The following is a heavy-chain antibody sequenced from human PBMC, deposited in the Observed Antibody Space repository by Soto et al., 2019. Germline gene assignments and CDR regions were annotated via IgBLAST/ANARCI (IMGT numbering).Heavy chain of an antibody. J-gene: IGHJ5*02. CDR2: IYPGDSDT. Sequence: PGASLKISCKGSGYSFTSYWIGWVRQMPGKGLEWMGIIYPGDSDTRYSPSFQGQVTISADKSISTAYLQWSSLKASDTAMYYCARRADCSGGSCYSRWFDPWGQGTLVTVSS. V-gene: IGHV5-51*01. D-gene: IGHD2-15*01. CDR1: GYSFTSYW. CDR3: ARRADCSGGSCYSRWFDP.